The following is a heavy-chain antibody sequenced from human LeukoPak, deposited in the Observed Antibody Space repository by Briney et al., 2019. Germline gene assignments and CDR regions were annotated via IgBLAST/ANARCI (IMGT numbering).Heavy chain of an antibody. V-gene: IGHV3-53*01. CDR1: GFTVSSNY. D-gene: IGHD4-17*01. Sequence: GGSLRLSCAASGFTVSSNYMNWVRQAPGKGLEWVSVIYSGGSTYYADSVKGRFTISRDNSKNTLFLQMNSLRAEDTAVYYCAREAVTRNYFDYWGQGTLVTASS. CDR3: AREAVTRNYFDY. J-gene: IGHJ4*02. CDR2: IYSGGST.